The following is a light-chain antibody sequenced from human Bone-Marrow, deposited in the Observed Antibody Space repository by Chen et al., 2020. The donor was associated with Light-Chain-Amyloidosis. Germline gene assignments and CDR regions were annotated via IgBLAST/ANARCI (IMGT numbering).Light chain of an antibody. Sequence: QSVLTQPPSASGTPGQRVTISCSGSSSNIGSNSVYCYQPLPGTAPKLLIYRNNQRPLGVPDRFSGSKSGTSASLAISGLRSEDEADYYCAAWDDSLSVYVFGTGTKVTVL. CDR1: SSNIGSNS. J-gene: IGLJ1*01. V-gene: IGLV1-47*01. CDR2: RNN. CDR3: AAWDDSLSVYV.